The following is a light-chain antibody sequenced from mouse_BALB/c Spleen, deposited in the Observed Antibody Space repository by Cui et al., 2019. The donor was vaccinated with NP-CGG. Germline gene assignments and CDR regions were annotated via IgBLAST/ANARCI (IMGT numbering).Light chain of an antibody. CDR1: TGAVTTSNY. V-gene: IGLV1*01. CDR3: ALWYSNHWV. J-gene: IGLJ1*01. Sequence: QAVVPQDSALTTSPGETVTLTCRSSTGAVTTSNYANWVQEKPDYLFTGLIGGTNNRAPGAPARFSGSLIGDKAALTITGAQTEDEAIYFCALWYSNHWVFGGGTKLTVL. CDR2: GTN.